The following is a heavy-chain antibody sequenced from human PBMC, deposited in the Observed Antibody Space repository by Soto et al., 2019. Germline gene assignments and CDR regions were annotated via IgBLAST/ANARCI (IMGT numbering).Heavy chain of an antibody. V-gene: IGHV3-21*01. CDR3: ARDTNYYASGSGVDY. Sequence: GGSLRLSCAASGFTFSSYSMTWVRQAPGKGLEWVSSISSSSTYIHYGDSVRGRFTISRDNAKNSLNLQMNSLRAEDTAVYFCARDTNYYASGSGVDYWGQGILVTVSS. D-gene: IGHD3-10*01. CDR1: GFTFSSYS. CDR2: ISSSSTYI. J-gene: IGHJ4*02.